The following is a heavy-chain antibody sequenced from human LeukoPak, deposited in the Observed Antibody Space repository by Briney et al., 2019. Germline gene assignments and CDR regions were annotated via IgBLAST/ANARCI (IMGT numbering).Heavy chain of an antibody. CDR1: GYSFTNYW. Sequence: GESLKISCKGSGYSFTNYWIGWVRQMPGKGLEWMTIIYPGVSDTRYSPSFQGQVTISADKSINTAYPQWSSLKASDSAMYYCARQKYSSGLDAFDIWGQGTMVTVSS. J-gene: IGHJ3*02. V-gene: IGHV5-51*01. CDR2: IYPGVSDT. D-gene: IGHD5-18*01. CDR3: ARQKYSSGLDAFDI.